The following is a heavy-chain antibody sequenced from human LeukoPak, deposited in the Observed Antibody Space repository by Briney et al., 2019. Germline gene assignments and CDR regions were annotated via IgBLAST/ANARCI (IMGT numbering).Heavy chain of an antibody. D-gene: IGHD3-3*01. V-gene: IGHV4-38-2*01. CDR3: ARSPDLKHVLRFLEWPLFDP. CDR2: IYYSGST. Sequence: GSLRLSCAASGFTFSSYAMSWVRQAPGKGLEWIGSIYYSGSTYYNPSLKSRVTISVDTSKNQFSLKLSSVTAADTAVYYCARSPDLKHVLRFLEWPLFDPWGQGTLVTGSS. CDR1: GFTFSSYA. J-gene: IGHJ5*02.